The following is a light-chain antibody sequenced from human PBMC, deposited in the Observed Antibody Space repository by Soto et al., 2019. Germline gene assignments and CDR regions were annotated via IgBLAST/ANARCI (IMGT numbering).Light chain of an antibody. V-gene: IGLV2-8*01. Sequence: QSALTQPPSASGSPGQSVTISCTGTSSDVGIFNYVSGYQQHPDQAPKLLIFEVNKRPAGVPDRFSASKSGNTASLTVSGLQAEDEAEYDCCSYAGSNTVRFGGGTKLTVL. CDR2: EVN. CDR3: CSYAGSNTVR. J-gene: IGLJ2*01. CDR1: SSDVGIFNY.